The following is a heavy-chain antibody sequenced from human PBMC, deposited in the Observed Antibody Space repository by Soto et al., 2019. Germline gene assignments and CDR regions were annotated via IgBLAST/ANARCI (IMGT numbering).Heavy chain of an antibody. V-gene: IGHV4-59*01. D-gene: IGHD3-22*01. J-gene: IGHJ4*02. CDR2: IYYSGST. CDR3: ARVEYYYDSSGYLDLQYYFDY. Sequence: ETLSLTCTVSGGSISSYYWSWIRQPPGKGLEWIGYIYYSGSTNYNPSLKSRVTISVDTSKNQFSLKLSSVTAADTAVYYCARVEYYYDSSGYLDLQYYFDYWGQGTLVTVSS. CDR1: GGSISSYY.